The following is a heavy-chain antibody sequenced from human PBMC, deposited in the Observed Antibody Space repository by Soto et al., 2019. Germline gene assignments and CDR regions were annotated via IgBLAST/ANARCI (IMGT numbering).Heavy chain of an antibody. CDR3: ARVNYYYYGMDV. CDR2: IYYSGST. V-gene: IGHV4-39*01. Sequence: SETLSLTCTVSGGSISSSSYYWGWIRQPPGKGLEWIGSIYYSGSTYYNPSLKSRVTISVDTSKNQFSLKLSSVTAADTAVYYCARVNYYYYGMDVWGQGTTVTVSS. CDR1: GGSISSSSYY. J-gene: IGHJ6*02.